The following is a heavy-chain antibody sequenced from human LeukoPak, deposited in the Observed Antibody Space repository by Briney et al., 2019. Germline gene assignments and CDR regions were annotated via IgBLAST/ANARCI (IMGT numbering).Heavy chain of an antibody. Sequence: GGSLRLSCAASEFTFSGYWMNWVRQAPGKGLEWVAVIWYDGSNKYYTDSVKGRFTISRDSSKNTLYLQMNSLRAEDTAVYYCARLGYGGSGWYFDYWGQGTLVTVSS. D-gene: IGHD6-19*01. CDR1: EFTFSGYW. V-gene: IGHV3-33*08. CDR3: ARLGYGGSGWYFDY. CDR2: IWYDGSNK. J-gene: IGHJ4*02.